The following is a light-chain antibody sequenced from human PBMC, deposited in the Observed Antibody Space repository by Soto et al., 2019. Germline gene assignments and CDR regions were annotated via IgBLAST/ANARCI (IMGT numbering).Light chain of an antibody. Sequence: IVLTQSPGTLSLSPGKRATLSCRASQSVSSSYLAWYQQKPGQAPRLLIYGASSRATGIPDRFSGSGSGTDFTLTISRLEPEDFAVYYCQQYGSSPPYTFGQGTKLEIK. CDR2: GAS. J-gene: IGKJ2*01. CDR1: QSVSSSY. V-gene: IGKV3-20*01. CDR3: QQYGSSPPYT.